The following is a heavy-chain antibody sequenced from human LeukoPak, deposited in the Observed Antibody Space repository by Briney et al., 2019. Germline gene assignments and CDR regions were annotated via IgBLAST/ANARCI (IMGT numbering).Heavy chain of an antibody. Sequence: PGGSLRLSCAASGFTFSSYSMNWVRQAPGKGLGWVSSISSSSSYIYYADSVKGRFTISRDNAKNSLYLQMNSLRAEDTAVYYCARDKGPLLHQPIDYWGQGTLVTVSS. CDR2: ISSSSSYI. CDR1: GFTFSSYS. D-gene: IGHD3-3*01. V-gene: IGHV3-21*01. J-gene: IGHJ4*02. CDR3: ARDKGPLLHQPIDY.